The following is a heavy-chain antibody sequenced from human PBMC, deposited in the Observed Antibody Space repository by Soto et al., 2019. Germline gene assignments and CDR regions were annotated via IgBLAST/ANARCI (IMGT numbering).Heavy chain of an antibody. V-gene: IGHV4-59*01. J-gene: IGHJ3*02. CDR2: IYDTGST. D-gene: IGHD5-12*01. CDR3: ATSREWLRFDAFDI. Sequence: PSETLSLTCTVSGGSIIRYYWSWIRQTPGKGLEWIGYIYDTGSTNNNPSLKSRVTISLDTSKNQFYLRLSSVTAADTAVYYCATSREWLRFDAFDIWGHGTMVTVSS. CDR1: GGSIIRYY.